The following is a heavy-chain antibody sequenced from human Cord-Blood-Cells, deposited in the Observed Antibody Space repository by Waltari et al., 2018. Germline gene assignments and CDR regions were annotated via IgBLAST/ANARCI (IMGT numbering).Heavy chain of an antibody. V-gene: IGHV4-34*01. CDR1: GGSFSGYY. Sequence: QVQLQQWGAGLLKPSETLSLTCAVYGGSFSGYYWSWIGQPPGKGLGWIGEINHSGSTNYNPSRKSRVTISVDTSKNQFSLKLSSVTAADTAVYYCARVRSRAARRDAFDIWGQGTMVTVSS. D-gene: IGHD6-6*01. CDR2: INHSGST. J-gene: IGHJ3*02. CDR3: ARVRSRAARRDAFDI.